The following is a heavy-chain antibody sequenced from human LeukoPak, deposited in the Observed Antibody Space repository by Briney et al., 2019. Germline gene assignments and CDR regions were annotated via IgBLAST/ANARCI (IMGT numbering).Heavy chain of an antibody. Sequence: GGSLGLSCAASGFTFNYAWMSWVRQVPGKGLEWVGQTVSEIDGGTTDYAAPVKGRFTISRDDSKSTLYLQMNSLKIEDTAVYYCTTDEDWNYARKDVWGQGATVIVPS. J-gene: IGHJ6*02. CDR1: GFTFNYAW. CDR2: TVSEIDGGTT. V-gene: IGHV3-15*04. CDR3: TTDEDWNYARKDV. D-gene: IGHD1-7*01.